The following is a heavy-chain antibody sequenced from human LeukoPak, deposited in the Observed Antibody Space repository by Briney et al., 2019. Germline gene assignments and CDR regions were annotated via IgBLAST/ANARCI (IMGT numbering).Heavy chain of an antibody. Sequence: NTGGSLRLSCAASGFIFSDSYMNWIRQAPGKGLEWVSYISTSGNFKNYADSVKGRFTISRDNSKNTLYLQMNSLRAGDTAVYYCANMIVVVYWGQGTLVTVSS. CDR2: ISTSGNFK. CDR3: ANMIVVVY. CDR1: GFIFSDSY. J-gene: IGHJ4*02. V-gene: IGHV3-11*03. D-gene: IGHD3-22*01.